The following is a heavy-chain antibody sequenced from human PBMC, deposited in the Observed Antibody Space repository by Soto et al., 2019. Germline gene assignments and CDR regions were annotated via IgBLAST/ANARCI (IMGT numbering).Heavy chain of an antibody. CDR2: IIPIFGTA. J-gene: IGHJ6*02. D-gene: IGHD1-26*01. V-gene: IGHV1-69*01. CDR3: ARKPAGEWELLLHNPYYYYYGMDF. Sequence: QVQLVQSGAEVKKPGSSVKVSCKASGGTFSSYAISWVRQAPGQGLEWMGGIIPIFGTANYAQKFQGRVTITADESTSTAYVEPSRLRSEDTGVDYCARKPAGEWELLLHNPYYYYYGMDFWGQGATVTVTS. CDR1: GGTFSSYA.